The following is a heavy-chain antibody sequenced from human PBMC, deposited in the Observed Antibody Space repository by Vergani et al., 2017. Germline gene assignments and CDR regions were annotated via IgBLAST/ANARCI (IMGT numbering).Heavy chain of an antibody. CDR3: ARSITMVRGVIIGFDY. Sequence: QVQLVQSGAEVKTPGASVKVSCKASGYTFTSYGISWVRQAPGQGLEWMGWISAYNGNTNYAQKLQGRVTMTSDTSTSTAYMELRSLRSDDTAVYYCARSITMVRGVIIGFDYWGQGTLVTVSS. D-gene: IGHD3-10*01. CDR2: ISAYNGNT. V-gene: IGHV1-18*01. CDR1: GYTFTSYG. J-gene: IGHJ4*02.